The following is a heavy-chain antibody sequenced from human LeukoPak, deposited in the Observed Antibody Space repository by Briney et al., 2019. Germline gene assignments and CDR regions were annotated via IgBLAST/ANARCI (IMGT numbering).Heavy chain of an antibody. CDR1: GGSIISYY. CDR2: IYTSGST. J-gene: IGHJ5*02. CDR3: ARGEQWLVGWDNWFDP. V-gene: IGHV4-4*07. D-gene: IGHD6-19*01. Sequence: PETLSLTCTVSGGSIISYYWSGIRPPAGKGLEWIGRIYTSGSTNYTPSLKSRVTMSVDTSKNQFSLKLSSVTAADTAVYYCARGEQWLVGWDNWFDPWGQGTLVTVSS.